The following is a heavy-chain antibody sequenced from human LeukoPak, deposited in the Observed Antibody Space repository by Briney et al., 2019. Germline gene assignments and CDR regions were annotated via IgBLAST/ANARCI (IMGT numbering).Heavy chain of an antibody. CDR2: ISYDGSNK. D-gene: IGHD1-26*01. J-gene: IGHJ4*02. Sequence: PGGSLRLSCAASGFTFSSYAMHWVRQAPGKGLEWVAVISYDGSNKYYADSVKGRFTISRDNSKNTLYLQMNSLRAEDTAVYYCARDRGIVGATGFDYWGQGTLATVSS. CDR1: GFTFSSYA. V-gene: IGHV3-30*04. CDR3: ARDRGIVGATGFDY.